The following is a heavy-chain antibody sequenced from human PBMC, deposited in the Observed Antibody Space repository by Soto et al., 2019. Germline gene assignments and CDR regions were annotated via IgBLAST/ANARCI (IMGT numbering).Heavy chain of an antibody. D-gene: IGHD2-2*01. J-gene: IGHJ4*02. CDR3: ASLPATSDFDY. CDR2: IYHSGST. CDR1: GGSINSYNW. Sequence: QVQLQESGPGLVKPSGTLSLTCAVSGGSINSYNWWSWVRQPPGKGLEWIGEIYHSGSTNYNPSLNSRVTISVDKSKNQFSLKLSSVTAADTAVYYCASLPATSDFDYWGQGTLVTVSS. V-gene: IGHV4-4*02.